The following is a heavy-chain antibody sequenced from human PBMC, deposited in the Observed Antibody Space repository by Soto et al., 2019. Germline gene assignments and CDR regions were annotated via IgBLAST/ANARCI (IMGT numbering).Heavy chain of an antibody. CDR2: SHQSGNT. D-gene: IGHD5-18*01. CDR1: GVSIGSHDR. J-gene: IGHJ4*02. Sequence: QVQLQESGPGLVKPSGTLSLTCAVSGVSIGSHDRWTWVLQPPGKGLEWIGESHQSGNTNYNSSLESRVTRSLDKSKNHFSLQLISVTVADTAVYYCATRDTGRVYWGKGTLVSVSS. V-gene: IGHV4-4*02. CDR3: ATRDTGRVY.